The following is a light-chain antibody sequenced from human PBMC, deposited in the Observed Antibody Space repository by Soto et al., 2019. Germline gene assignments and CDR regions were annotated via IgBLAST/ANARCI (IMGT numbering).Light chain of an antibody. J-gene: IGLJ1*01. V-gene: IGLV1-47*01. CDR2: RNN. Sequence: QSVLTQPPSASGTPGQRVTISWSGSSSNIGSNYVYWYQHLTGTAPKLLIYRNNQRPSGVPDRFSGSKSGTSASLAISGLRSEDEADYYCATWDDSLSNYVFGTGTKLTVL. CDR1: SSNIGSNY. CDR3: ATWDDSLSNYV.